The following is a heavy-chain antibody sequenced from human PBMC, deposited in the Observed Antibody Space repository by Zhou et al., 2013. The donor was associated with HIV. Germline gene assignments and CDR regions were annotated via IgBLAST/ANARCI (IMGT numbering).Heavy chain of an antibody. D-gene: IGHD3-16*01. J-gene: IGHJ4*02. CDR3: ARDGALDY. CDR1: GNTLTGFG. Sequence: QVQLVQSGAEVKKPGASVKVACKASGNTLTGFGVSWVRQAPGQGLEWMGWISPYNGNTGYAQKFQGRVTMTRDTSISTVYMELSGLRSDDTAVFYCARDGALDYWGQGTLVTVSS. V-gene: IGHV1-18*01. CDR2: ISPYNGNT.